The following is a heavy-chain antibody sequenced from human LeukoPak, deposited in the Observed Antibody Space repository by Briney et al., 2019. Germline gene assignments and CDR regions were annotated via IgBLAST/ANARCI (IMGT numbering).Heavy chain of an antibody. Sequence: GGSLRLSCAASGFAFSRFTMNWVRQAPGKGLEWLSSISSSSSYIYYADSVKGRFTISRDNSKNTLYLQMNSLRAEDTAVYYCAKERFGPWGQGTLVTVSS. CDR3: AKERFGP. CDR1: GFAFSRFT. V-gene: IGHV3-21*04. CDR2: ISSSSSYI. J-gene: IGHJ5*02.